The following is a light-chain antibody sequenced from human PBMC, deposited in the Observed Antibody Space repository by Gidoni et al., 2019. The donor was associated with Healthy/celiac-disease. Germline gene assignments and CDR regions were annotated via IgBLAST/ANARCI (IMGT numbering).Light chain of an antibody. V-gene: IGKV3-11*01. Sequence: APLSLPPGERATLSCRASQSVSSYLAWYQQKPGQAPRLLIYDASNRATGIPARFSGSGSGTDFTLTISSLEPEDFAVYYCQQRSNWPRRSFGQGTKLEIK. CDR2: DAS. CDR3: QQRSNWPRRS. CDR1: QSVSSY. J-gene: IGKJ2*04.